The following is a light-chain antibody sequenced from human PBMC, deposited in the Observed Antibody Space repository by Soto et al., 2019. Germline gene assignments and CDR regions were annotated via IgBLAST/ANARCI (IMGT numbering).Light chain of an antibody. V-gene: IGKV1-5*01. CDR1: QTISSW. CDR3: QQYDSYSWT. J-gene: IGKJ1*01. CDR2: DAY. Sequence: DIQMTQSPSTLSASVGDRVTITCRASQTISSWLALYQQLPGKAPKLLIYDAYTLETGVPSRFSGSGSGTDFTLTISSLQADDFATYYCQQYDSYSWTFGQGTKVDIK.